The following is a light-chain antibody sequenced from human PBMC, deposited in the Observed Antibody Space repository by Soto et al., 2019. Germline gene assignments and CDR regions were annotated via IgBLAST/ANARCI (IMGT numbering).Light chain of an antibody. CDR1: QSIFRS. CDR3: QQIYAYTVT. CDR2: AAA. V-gene: IGKV1-39*01. Sequence: DIQMTQSPPSLSASVGDRVTITCRASQSIFRSLNWYQKKPGKAPKLLIYAAANLQSGVPSRFSGSESGTDFILTISSLQPEDFATYYCQQIYAYTVTFGQGNKVEIK. J-gene: IGKJ1*01.